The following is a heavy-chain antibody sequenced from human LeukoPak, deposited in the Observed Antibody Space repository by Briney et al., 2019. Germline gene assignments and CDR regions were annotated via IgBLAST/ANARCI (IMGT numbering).Heavy chain of an antibody. J-gene: IGHJ5*02. Sequence: NSSETLSLTCTVSGCSISSGGYYWSWIRQPPGKGLEWIGYIYHSGSTYYNPSLKSRVTISVDTSKNQFSLKLSSVTAADTAVYYCARLTNIVPLGARGFDPWGQGTLVTVSS. CDR3: ARLTNIVPLGARGFDP. CDR1: GCSISSGGYY. CDR2: IYHSGST. V-gene: IGHV4-30-2*01. D-gene: IGHD1-26*01.